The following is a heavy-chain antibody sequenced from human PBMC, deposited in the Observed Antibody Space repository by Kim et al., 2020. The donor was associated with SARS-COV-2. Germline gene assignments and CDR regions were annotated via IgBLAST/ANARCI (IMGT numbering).Heavy chain of an antibody. CDR2: ISGSGGST. CDR3: AKYRPQTSYCSGGSCYSYAGDLYYFDY. Sequence: GGSLRLSCAASGFTFSSYAMSWVRQAPGKGLEWVSAISGSGGSTYYADSVKGRFTISRDNSKNTLYLQMNSLRAEDTAVYYCAKYRPQTSYCSGGSCYSYAGDLYYFDYWGQGTLVTVSS. CDR1: GFTFSSYA. D-gene: IGHD2-15*01. J-gene: IGHJ4*02. V-gene: IGHV3-23*01.